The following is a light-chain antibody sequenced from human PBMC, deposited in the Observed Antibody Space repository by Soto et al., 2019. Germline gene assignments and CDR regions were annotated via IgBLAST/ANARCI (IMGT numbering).Light chain of an antibody. CDR1: QSADSN. CDR2: RIS. J-gene: IGKJ4*01. CDR3: QQHNNWPLT. V-gene: IGKV3D-15*01. Sequence: EIVFTQSPDTLSVSPGETATLSCRASQSADSNLAWYQQKPGQAPRLLMYRISARATGIPARFSGSGSGTEFTLTISSLQSEDAAVYYCQQHNNWPLTFGGGTKVDIK.